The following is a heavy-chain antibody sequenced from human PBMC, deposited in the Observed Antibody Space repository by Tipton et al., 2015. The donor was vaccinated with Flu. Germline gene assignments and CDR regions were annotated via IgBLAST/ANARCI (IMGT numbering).Heavy chain of an antibody. J-gene: IGHJ3*02. D-gene: IGHD2-8*01. CDR3: AREENGAFDI. CDR1: GFTFSAYS. CDR2: INRDGSRT. Sequence: VQLVQSGGGLVQPGGSLRLSCAASGFTFSAYSMHWVRQAPGKGLEYVSSINRDGSRTYFASSVRGRFTISRDNSKNTLYLQMGSLRAEDMAVFFCAREENGAFDIWGQGTVVTVSS. V-gene: IGHV3-64*01.